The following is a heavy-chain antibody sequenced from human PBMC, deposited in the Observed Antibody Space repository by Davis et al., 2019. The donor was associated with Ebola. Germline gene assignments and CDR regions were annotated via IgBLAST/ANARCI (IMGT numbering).Heavy chain of an antibody. CDR2: VNPNDGAT. D-gene: IGHD6-6*01. CDR1: GYTFTSYY. V-gene: IGHV1-46*01. CDR3: ARGRWVAARWFDP. Sequence: ASVKVSCKASGYTFTSYYMHWVRQAPGQGLEWMALVNPNDGATTYAQKFQGRVTMTRNTSISTAYMELGSLRFEDTAVYYCARGRWVAARWFDPWGQGTLVTVSS. J-gene: IGHJ5*02.